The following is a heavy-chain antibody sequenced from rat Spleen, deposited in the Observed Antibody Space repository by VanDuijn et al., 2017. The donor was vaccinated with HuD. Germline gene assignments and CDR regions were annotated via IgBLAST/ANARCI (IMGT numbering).Heavy chain of an antibody. CDR2: ITSGGSNT. CDR3: AKRGWYFFDY. V-gene: IGHV5-25*01. CDR1: GFTFSNFV. Sequence: EVQLVESGGGLVQPGRSLKLSCAASGFTFSNFVMAWVRQAPKKGLEWVASITSGGSNTYYTDSVKGRLTISRDNAKSTLYLQMDSLRSEDTATYYCAKRGWYFFDYWGQGVMVTVSS. J-gene: IGHJ2*01.